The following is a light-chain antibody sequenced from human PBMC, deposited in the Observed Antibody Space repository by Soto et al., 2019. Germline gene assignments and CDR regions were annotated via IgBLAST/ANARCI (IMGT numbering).Light chain of an antibody. CDR2: EVT. V-gene: IGLV2-14*01. CDR3: CSYAGSYYV. Sequence: QSVLTQPASVSGSPGQSITISCTGTSSDIGADDFVSWYQHHPDKTPKLIIFEVTYRPTGISHRFSASKSGNTASLTISGLEAEDEADYYCCSYAGSYYVFGTGTKVTVL. J-gene: IGLJ1*01. CDR1: SSDIGADDF.